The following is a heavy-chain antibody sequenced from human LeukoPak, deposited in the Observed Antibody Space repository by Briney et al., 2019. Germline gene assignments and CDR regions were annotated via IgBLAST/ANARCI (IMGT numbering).Heavy chain of an antibody. CDR1: GFTFSSYS. Sequence: GGSLRLSCAASGFTFSSYSMNWVRQAPGKGLEWVSSISSSSSYIYYADSVKGRFTISRDNAKNSLYLQMNSLRAEDTAVYYCARAPRGFVPAALYFDYWAREPWSPSPQ. CDR3: ARAPRGFVPAALYFDY. CDR2: ISSSSSYI. J-gene: IGHJ4*02. V-gene: IGHV3-21*01. D-gene: IGHD2-2*01.